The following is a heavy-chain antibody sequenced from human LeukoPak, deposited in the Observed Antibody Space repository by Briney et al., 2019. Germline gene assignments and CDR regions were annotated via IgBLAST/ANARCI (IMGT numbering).Heavy chain of an antibody. CDR2: INAGNGNT. D-gene: IGHD6-13*01. J-gene: IGHJ2*01. Sequence: ASVKVSCKASGYSFISYAMHWVRQAPGQRLEWMGWINAGNGNTKYSQKFQGRVTITRDTSASTAYMELSSLRSEDTAVYYCARELLSSRGWYFDLWGRGTLVTVS. V-gene: IGHV1-3*01. CDR3: ARELLSSRGWYFDL. CDR1: GYSFISYA.